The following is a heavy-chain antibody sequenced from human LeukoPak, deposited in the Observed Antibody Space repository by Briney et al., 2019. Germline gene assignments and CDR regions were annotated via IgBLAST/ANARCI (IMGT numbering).Heavy chain of an antibody. CDR3: AKTVAAHNDGFDI. J-gene: IGHJ3*02. Sequence: GGSLRLSCAASGFIFIRYSGNWVRQAPGKGLEWVASISSSSAYIYYADSVKGRFTISRDNAKNSLFLEMNSLRVEDTAVYYCAKTVAAHNDGFDILGQGTMVTISS. CDR1: GFIFIRYS. V-gene: IGHV3-21*01. CDR2: ISSSSAYI. D-gene: IGHD6-19*01.